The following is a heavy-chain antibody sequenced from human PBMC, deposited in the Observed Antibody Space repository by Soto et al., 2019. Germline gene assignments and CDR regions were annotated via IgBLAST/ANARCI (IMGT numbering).Heavy chain of an antibody. D-gene: IGHD2-2*01. CDR3: AKAAGYCSSTSCYGSGPGGFYYYYGMDV. CDR1: GFTFSSYG. CDR2: ISYDGSNK. Sequence: QVQLVESGGGVVQPGRSLRLSCAASGFTFSSYGMHWVRQAPGKGLEWVAVISYDGSNKYYADSVKGRFIISRDNSKNTLYLQMNRLRAEDTAVYYCAKAAGYCSSTSCYGSGPGGFYYYYGMDVWGQGTTVTVSS. V-gene: IGHV3-30*18. J-gene: IGHJ6*02.